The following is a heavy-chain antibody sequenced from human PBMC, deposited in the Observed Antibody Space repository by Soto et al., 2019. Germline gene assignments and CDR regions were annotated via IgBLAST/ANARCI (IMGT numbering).Heavy chain of an antibody. V-gene: IGHV3-23*01. D-gene: IGHD6-6*01. CDR1: GFTFSSYA. J-gene: IGHJ4*02. Sequence: GGSLRLSCAASGFTFSSYAVSWACQTPGKGLEWVSTISASGAYTYYADSVKGRFTISRDNSKNTLYLQMRSLRAGDTATYYCAKEVIAARPYYFDYWGQGTLVTVSS. CDR2: ISASGAYT. CDR3: AKEVIAARPYYFDY.